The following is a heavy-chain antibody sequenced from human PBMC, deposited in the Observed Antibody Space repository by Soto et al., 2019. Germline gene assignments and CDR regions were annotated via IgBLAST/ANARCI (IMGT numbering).Heavy chain of an antibody. V-gene: IGHV4-34*01. CDR2: INHSGST. CDR3: ARGGSHGNWFDP. J-gene: IGHJ5*02. CDR1: GGSFRGYY. Sequence: SETLSLTCTVYGGSFRGYYWSWIRQPPGKGLEWIGEINHSGSTNYNPSLKSRVAISVDTSKNQFSLKLNSVTAADTAVYFCARGGSHGNWFDPWGQGSLVTVSS.